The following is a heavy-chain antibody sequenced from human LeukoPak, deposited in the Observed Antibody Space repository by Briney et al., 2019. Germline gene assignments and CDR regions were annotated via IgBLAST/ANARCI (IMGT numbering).Heavy chain of an antibody. Sequence: ASVKVSCKASGYTFTSYGISWVRQAPGQGLEWMGWINPNSGGTNYAQKFQGRVTMTRDTSISTAYMELSRLRSDDTAVYYCARGPHMGVVVPAAIDYWGQGTLVTVSS. CDR2: INPNSGGT. J-gene: IGHJ4*02. CDR3: ARGPHMGVVVPAAIDY. CDR1: GYTFTSYG. V-gene: IGHV1-2*02. D-gene: IGHD2-2*01.